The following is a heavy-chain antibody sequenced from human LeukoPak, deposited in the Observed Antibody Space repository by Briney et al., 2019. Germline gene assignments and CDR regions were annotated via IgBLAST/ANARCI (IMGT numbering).Heavy chain of an antibody. D-gene: IGHD3-3*01. Sequence: PSETLSLTCTVSGGSISSSSYSWGWIRQPQGKGLEWIVSTYYSGTTYDNPSIRSLATLSVNTTKIPFSQKHSSMAATDTAVYFFARLRVDFWSGYTHPYFDYWGQGTLVTVSS. CDR3: ARLRVDFWSGYTHPYFDY. V-gene: IGHV4-39*01. J-gene: IGHJ4*02. CDR1: GGSISSSSYS. CDR2: TYYSGTT.